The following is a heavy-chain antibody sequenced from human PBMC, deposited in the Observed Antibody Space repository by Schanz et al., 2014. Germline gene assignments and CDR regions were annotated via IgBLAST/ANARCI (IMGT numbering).Heavy chain of an antibody. V-gene: IGHV3-21*01. CDR2: VSRSTPDI. CDR1: GFTFSSYW. CDR3: VRERTNYGGNSYFFDH. J-gene: IGHJ4*02. D-gene: IGHD2-21*02. Sequence: EVQLVESGGGVVQPGRSLRLSCAASGFTFSSYWMHWVRQVPGKGLVWVSYVSRSTPDIYYADSVKGRFTVSRDNAKNSVYLQMNGLRVEDTAVYYCVRERTNYGGNSYFFDHWGQGTLVTVSS.